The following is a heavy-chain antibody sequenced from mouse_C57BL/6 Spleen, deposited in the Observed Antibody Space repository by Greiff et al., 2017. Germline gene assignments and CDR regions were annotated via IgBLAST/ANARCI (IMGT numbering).Heavy chain of an antibody. CDR1: GYSITSGYY. V-gene: IGHV3-6*01. CDR2: ISYDGSN. D-gene: IGHD4-1*02. J-gene: IGHJ1*03. CDR3: ASTGTGYFDV. Sequence: EVQLQESGPGLVKPSQSLSLTCSVTGYSITSGYYWNWIRQFPGNKLEWMGYISYDGSNNYNPSLKNRISITRDTSKNQFFLKLNSVTTEDTATYYCASTGTGYFDVWGTGTTVTVSS.